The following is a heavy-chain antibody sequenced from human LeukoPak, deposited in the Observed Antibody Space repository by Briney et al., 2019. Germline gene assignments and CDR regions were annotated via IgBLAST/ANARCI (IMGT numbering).Heavy chain of an antibody. CDR1: GYTFTTYG. D-gene: IGHD2-15*01. J-gene: IGHJ4*02. V-gene: IGHV1-18*01. Sequence: ASVTVSCTASGYTFTTYGISWVRQAPGQGLEWMGWISAYNGNTNYAQKLQGRVTITTDTSTSTAYMELRSLRSDDTAVYYCARGPYCSGGTCYSQYFDYWGQGTMVTVSS. CDR3: ARGPYCSGGTCYSQYFDY. CDR2: ISAYNGNT.